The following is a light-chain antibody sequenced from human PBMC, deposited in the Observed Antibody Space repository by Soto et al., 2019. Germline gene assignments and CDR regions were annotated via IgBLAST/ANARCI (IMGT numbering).Light chain of an antibody. CDR1: QSVSIY. CDR3: QQRSNWPPKIT. V-gene: IGKV3-11*01. CDR2: DAS. J-gene: IGKJ5*01. Sequence: EIVLAQSPATLSLSPGERGTLSCRASQSVSIYLAWYQQKPGQAPRLLIYDASNRATGIPARFSGSGSGTDFTLTISSLEPEDFAVYYCQQRSNWPPKITFGQGTRLEIK.